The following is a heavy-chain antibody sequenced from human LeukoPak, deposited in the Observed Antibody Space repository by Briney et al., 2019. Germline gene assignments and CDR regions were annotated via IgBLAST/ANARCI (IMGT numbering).Heavy chain of an antibody. CDR1: GITFSNYH. V-gene: IGHV3-23*01. Sequence: GGTLRLSCVVSGITFSNYHTGWVRQAPGKGLQWVSDISTSRSTYYADSVKGRFTISRDNSKNTVYLQMNNVRAEDTAVYYCAKDGAWLRFDDWGQGTLVTVSS. CDR2: ISTSRST. D-gene: IGHD5-12*01. J-gene: IGHJ4*02. CDR3: AKDGAWLRFDD.